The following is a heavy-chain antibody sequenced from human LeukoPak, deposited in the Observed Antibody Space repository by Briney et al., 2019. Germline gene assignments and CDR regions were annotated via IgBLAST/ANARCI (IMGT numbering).Heavy chain of an antibody. J-gene: IGHJ4*02. CDR3: AKDHQLRYFGWLLQTPDY. V-gene: IGHV3-30*18. CDR2: ISYDGSNK. CDR1: GFTFSSYG. Sequence: GGSLRLSCAASGFTFSSYGMHWVRQAPGKGLEWVAVISYDGSNKYYADSVKGRFTISRDNSKNTLYLQMNSLRAEDTAVYYCAKDHQLRYFGWLLQTPDYWGQGTLVTVSS. D-gene: IGHD3-9*01.